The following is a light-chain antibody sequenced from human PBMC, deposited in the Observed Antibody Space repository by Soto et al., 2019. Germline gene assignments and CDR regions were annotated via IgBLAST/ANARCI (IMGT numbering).Light chain of an antibody. CDR3: HQYYSIPVT. CDR2: WAS. J-gene: IGKJ5*01. V-gene: IGKV4-1*01. Sequence: DIVMTQSPDSLSVSLGERGTISGKPSQTLLYSSNNKNYLAWFQQKPGQPPKLLIYWASTRNSGVPDRFSGSGSGTDFTLTISGLQAEDVAIYYCHQYYSIPVTFGQGTRLEIK. CDR1: QTLLYSSNNKNY.